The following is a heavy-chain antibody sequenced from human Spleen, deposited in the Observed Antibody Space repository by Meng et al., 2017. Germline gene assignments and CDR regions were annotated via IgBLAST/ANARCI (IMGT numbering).Heavy chain of an antibody. Sequence: QVQLVQSGAEVKKPGASVKVSCKASGYTFTAYIIHWVRQAPGQRLEWLGWIYAGSGNTKYSEKFQGRVTITRDTSASTAYMELSSLRSKDTAVYYCGRSNDIHCFDPWGQGTLVTVSS. D-gene: IGHD2-8*01. CDR2: IYAGSGNT. J-gene: IGHJ5*02. V-gene: IGHV1-3*01. CDR3: GRSNDIHCFDP. CDR1: GYTFTAYI.